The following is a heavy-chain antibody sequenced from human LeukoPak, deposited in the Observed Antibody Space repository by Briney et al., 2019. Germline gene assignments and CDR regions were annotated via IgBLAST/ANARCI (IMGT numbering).Heavy chain of an antibody. D-gene: IGHD5-18*01. J-gene: IGHJ4*02. V-gene: IGHV1-8*01. Sequence: ASVKVSCKAPGYTFTSYDINWVRQATGQGLEWMGWMNPNSGNTGYAQKFQGRVTMTRNTSISTAYMELSSLRSEDTAVYYCARSLGYSYGTDYWGQGTLVTVSS. CDR3: ARSLGYSYGTDY. CDR2: MNPNSGNT. CDR1: GYTFTSYD.